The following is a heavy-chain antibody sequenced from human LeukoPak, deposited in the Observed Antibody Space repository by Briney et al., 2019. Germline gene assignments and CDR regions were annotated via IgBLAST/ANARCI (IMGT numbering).Heavy chain of an antibody. CDR1: GFTFDDYG. CDR3: AKDLPEQQLVQGYNWFDP. D-gene: IGHD6-13*01. CDR2: VSSTGGTT. V-gene: IGHV3-23*01. J-gene: IGHJ5*02. Sequence: PGGSLRLSCAASGFTFDDYGMSWVRQAPGKGLEWVSAVSSTGGTTYYADSVKGRFTISRDNSKNTLYLQMNSLRAEDTAVYYCAKDLPEQQLVQGYNWFDPWGQGTLVTVSS.